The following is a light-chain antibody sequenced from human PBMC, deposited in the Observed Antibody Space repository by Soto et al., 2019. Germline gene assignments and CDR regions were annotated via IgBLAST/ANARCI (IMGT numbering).Light chain of an antibody. J-gene: IGKJ4*01. CDR3: QQFATSPLT. CDR1: QSVSRY. V-gene: IGKV3-20*01. CDR2: GAS. Sequence: EIVLTQSPGTLCLSPGESATLSCRASQSVSRYLAWYQQKPGQAPRLLIYGASSRATGIPDRFSGSGSGTDVTLTISRLEPEDFAVYYCQQFATSPLTFGGGTKVDIK.